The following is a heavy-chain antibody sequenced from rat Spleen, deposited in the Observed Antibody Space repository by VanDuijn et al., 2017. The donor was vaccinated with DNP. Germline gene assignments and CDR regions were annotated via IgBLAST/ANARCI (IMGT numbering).Heavy chain of an antibody. V-gene: IGHV5-25*01. CDR1: GFTFSNYY. Sequence: EVQLVESGGGLVQPGRSMKLSCAASGFTFSNYYMAWVRQAPKKGLEWVATISSSGDSTYYRDSVKGRFTISRDDAKSSLYLQMNSLRSEDTATYYCARENYYSGDYWGQGTLVTVSS. CDR2: ISSSGDST. CDR3: ARENYYSGDY. D-gene: IGHD1-1*01. J-gene: IGHJ3*01.